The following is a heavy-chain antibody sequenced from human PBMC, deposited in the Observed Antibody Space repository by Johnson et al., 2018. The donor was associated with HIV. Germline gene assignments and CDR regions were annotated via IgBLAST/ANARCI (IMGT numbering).Heavy chain of an antibody. CDR3: ARAPGTAGGSWGAVAGTDAFDI. Sequence: QEQLVESGGGVVQPGRSPRLSCAASQFTFSPYYMNCVRQAPGKGLEWVAVIWYDGSNKYYVDSVKGRFTISRDNAKQSLYLEMNSLKVEDTAIYYCARAPGTAGGSWGAVAGTDAFDIWGQGTMVTVSS. CDR2: IWYDGSNK. V-gene: IGHV3-33*08. D-gene: IGHD6-19*01. CDR1: QFTFSPYY. J-gene: IGHJ3*02.